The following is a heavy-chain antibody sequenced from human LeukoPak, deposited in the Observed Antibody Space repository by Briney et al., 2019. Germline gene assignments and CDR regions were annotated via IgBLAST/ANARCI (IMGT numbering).Heavy chain of an antibody. J-gene: IGHJ4*02. V-gene: IGHV4-39*07. CDR2: VYYSGST. Sequence: SETLSLTCTVSGGTISTSSYYFAWIRQPPGKGLEWIGSVYYSGSTYYHPSLKSRVTISIDTSKNQFSLNLSSVTAADTAVYYCAREWGRWLPSSPFDYWGQGTLVTVSS. CDR1: GGTISTSSYY. CDR3: AREWGRWLPSSPFDY. D-gene: IGHD5-24*01.